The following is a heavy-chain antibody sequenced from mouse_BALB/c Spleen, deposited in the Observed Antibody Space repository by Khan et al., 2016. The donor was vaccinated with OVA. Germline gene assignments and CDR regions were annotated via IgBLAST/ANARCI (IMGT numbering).Heavy chain of an antibody. CDR3: ARFYDPYYAMDY. V-gene: IGHV2-9*02. Sequence: VQLQESGPGLVAPSQSLSITCTVSGFSLTSYGVNWVRQPPGKGLEWLGVIWAGGSTNYNSALMSRLSISKDNSKSQVFLKMNRLQTDDTAMYYCARFYDPYYAMDYWGQGTSVTVSS. CDR2: IWAGGST. CDR1: GFSLTSYG. D-gene: IGHD2-3*01. J-gene: IGHJ4*01.